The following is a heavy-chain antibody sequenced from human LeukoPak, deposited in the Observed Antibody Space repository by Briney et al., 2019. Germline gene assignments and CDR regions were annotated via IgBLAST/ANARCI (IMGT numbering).Heavy chain of an antibody. CDR1: GFTFSSYG. CDR2: ISYDGSNK. Sequence: GGSLRLSCAASGFTFSSYGMHWVRQAPGKGLEWVAVISYDGSNKYYADSVKGRFTISRDNSKNTLYLQMNSLRAEDTAVYYCATYYYDSSGYPTYFDYWGQGTLVTVSS. J-gene: IGHJ4*02. CDR3: ATYYYDSSGYPTYFDY. D-gene: IGHD3-22*01. V-gene: IGHV3-30*03.